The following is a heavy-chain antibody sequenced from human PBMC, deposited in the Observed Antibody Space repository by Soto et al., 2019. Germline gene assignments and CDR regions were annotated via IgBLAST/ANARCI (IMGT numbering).Heavy chain of an antibody. CDR1: GFTFSSYG. J-gene: IGHJ3*02. D-gene: IGHD5-12*01. CDR2: IWYDGSNK. V-gene: IGHV3-33*01. CDR3: AREKGGYDYAFDI. Sequence: GGSLRLSCAASGFTFSSYGMHWVRQAPGKGLEWVAVIWYDGSNKYYADSVKGRFTISRDNSKNTLYLQMNSLRAEDTAVYFCAREKGGYDYAFDIWGQGTMVTVSS.